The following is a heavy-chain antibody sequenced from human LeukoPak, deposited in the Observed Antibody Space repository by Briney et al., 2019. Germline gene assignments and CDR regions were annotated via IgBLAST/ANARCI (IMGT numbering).Heavy chain of an antibody. CDR2: INPNSGGT. D-gene: IGHD3-9*01. Sequence: ASVKVSCKASGYTFTGYYMHWVRQAPGQGLEWMGWINPNSGGTNYAQKFQGRVTMTRDTSISTAYMELSRLRSDDTAVYYCARRPHRLAAGWFDPWGQGTLVTVPS. CDR1: GYTFTGYY. V-gene: IGHV1-2*02. J-gene: IGHJ5*02. CDR3: ARRPHRLAAGWFDP.